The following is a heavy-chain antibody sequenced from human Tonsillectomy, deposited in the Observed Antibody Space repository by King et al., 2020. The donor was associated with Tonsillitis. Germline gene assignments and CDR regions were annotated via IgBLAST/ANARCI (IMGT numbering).Heavy chain of an antibody. CDR2: IWHEGSRK. Sequence: VQLVESGGGVVQPGRSLRLSYTTSGFTFSHSGIHWVRQAPGKGLEWVAVIWHEGSRKYYADSEKGRFTISRDNSKNTLYLQMNSLRAEDTAMYYCARDVGDFWSGYPDAFDIWGQGTMVTVSS. D-gene: IGHD3-3*01. CDR3: ARDVGDFWSGYPDAFDI. J-gene: IGHJ3*02. CDR1: GFTFSHSG. V-gene: IGHV3-33*01.